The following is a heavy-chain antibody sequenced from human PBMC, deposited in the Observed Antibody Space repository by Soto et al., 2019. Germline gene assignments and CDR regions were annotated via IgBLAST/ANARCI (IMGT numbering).Heavy chain of an antibody. CDR3: ARGGLSSTSPFDP. J-gene: IGHJ5*02. D-gene: IGHD2-2*01. Sequence: GASVKVSCKASGGTFSSYSISWVRQAPGQGLEWMGGIIPIFGTANYAQKFQGRVTITADESTSTAYMELSSLRSEDTAVYYCARGGLSSTSPFDPWGQGTLVTVSS. V-gene: IGHV1-69*13. CDR1: GGTFSSYS. CDR2: IIPIFGTA.